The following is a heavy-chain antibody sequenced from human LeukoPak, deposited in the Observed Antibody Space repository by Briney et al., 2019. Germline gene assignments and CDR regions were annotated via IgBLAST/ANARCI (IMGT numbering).Heavy chain of an antibody. Sequence: ASVKVSCKASGYTFTGYYMHWVRQAPGQGLEWIGWIVVGSGNTNYAQKFQERVTITRDMSTSTAYMELSSLRSEDTAVYYCAAGLGESSGYYYVFGLSWGQGTLVTVSS. J-gene: IGHJ5*02. CDR3: AAGLGESSGYYYVFGLS. CDR1: GYTFTGYY. V-gene: IGHV1-58*02. D-gene: IGHD3-22*01. CDR2: IVVGSGNT.